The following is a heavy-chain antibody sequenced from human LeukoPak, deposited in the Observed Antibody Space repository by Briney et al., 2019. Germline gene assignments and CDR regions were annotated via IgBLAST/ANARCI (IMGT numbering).Heavy chain of an antibody. CDR2: IYYSGST. CDR1: GGSISSYN. CDR3: AIKASSGDYGRGYSGY. Sequence: SETLSLTCTVSGGSISSYNWSWIRQPQGKGLEWIGYIYYSGSTNYNPSLKSRVTISVDTSKSQFSLRLSSVPAADTAVYYCAIKASSGDYGRGYSGYWGQKTLVTVSS. J-gene: IGHJ4*02. V-gene: IGHV4-59*01. D-gene: IGHD4-17*01.